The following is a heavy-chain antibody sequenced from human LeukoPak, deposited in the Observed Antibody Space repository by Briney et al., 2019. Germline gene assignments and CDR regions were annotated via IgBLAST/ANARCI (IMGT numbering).Heavy chain of an antibody. CDR3: ARGYGSGSSDYYYGMDV. CDR2: VYYSGAS. J-gene: IGHJ6*02. CDR1: GGSISTYY. D-gene: IGHD3-10*01. V-gene: IGHV4-59*01. Sequence: PSETLSLNCSISGGSISTYYWSWIRQPPGKGLEWIGYVYYSGASNYNPSLKSRLTISVDKSKNQFSLKLSSVTAADTAVYYCARGYGSGSSDYYYGMDVWGHGATVTVSS.